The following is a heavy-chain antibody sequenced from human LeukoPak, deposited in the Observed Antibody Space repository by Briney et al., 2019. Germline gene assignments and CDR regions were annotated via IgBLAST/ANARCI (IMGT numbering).Heavy chain of an antibody. CDR2: TYYGSKWNN. J-gene: IGHJ1*01. Sequence: SQTLSLTCAISGDSVSSKSAAWNWIRQSPSRGLEWLGRTYYGSKWNNEYAVSLKGRMTINPDISKNQFSLQLNSVTPEDTAVYYCAILGPPADCWGQGTLVTVSS. CDR1: GDSVSSKSAA. D-gene: IGHD3/OR15-3a*01. V-gene: IGHV6-1*01. CDR3: AILGPPADC.